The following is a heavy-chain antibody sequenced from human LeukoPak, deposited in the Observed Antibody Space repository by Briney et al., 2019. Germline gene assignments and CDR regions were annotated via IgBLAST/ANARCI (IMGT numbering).Heavy chain of an antibody. Sequence: SETLSLTCTVSGGSISSSSYYWGWIRQPPGKGLEWIGSIYYSGSTYYNPSLKSRVTISVDTSKNQFSLKLSSVTAADTAVYYCASPGGYCSGISCPMNFDYWGQGTLVTVSS. V-gene: IGHV4-39*01. CDR3: ASPGGYCSGISCPMNFDY. D-gene: IGHD2-15*01. J-gene: IGHJ4*02. CDR1: GGSISSSSYY. CDR2: IYYSGST.